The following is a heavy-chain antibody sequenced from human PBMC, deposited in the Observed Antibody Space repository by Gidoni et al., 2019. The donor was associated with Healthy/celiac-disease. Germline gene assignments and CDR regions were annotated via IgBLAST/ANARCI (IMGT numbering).Heavy chain of an antibody. J-gene: IGHJ4*02. V-gene: IGHV4-39*01. Sequence: QLQLQESGPGLVKPSETLSLTCTVSGGSISSSSYYWGWIRQPPGKGLEWIGSIYYSGSTYYNPSLKSRVTISVDTSKNQFSLKLSSVTAADTAVYYCARQYSSGWTDFDYWGQGTLVTVSS. CDR2: IYYSGST. D-gene: IGHD6-19*01. CDR3: ARQYSSGWTDFDY. CDR1: GGSISSSSYY.